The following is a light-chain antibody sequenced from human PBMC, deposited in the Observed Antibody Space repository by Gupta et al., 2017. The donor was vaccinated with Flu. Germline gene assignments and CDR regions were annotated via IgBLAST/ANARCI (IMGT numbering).Light chain of an antibody. V-gene: IGKV3-15*01. J-gene: IGKJ1*01. CDR2: AAS. CDR3: QQYNNWPPWT. Sequence: EIVMTQSPATLSVYPGERATISCRASQSVSSNLAWYQQKPGQAPRLLIYAASTRATDIPARFSGSGSGTEFTLTISSLQSEDFAVYYCQQYNNWPPWTFGEGTKVEIK. CDR1: QSVSSN.